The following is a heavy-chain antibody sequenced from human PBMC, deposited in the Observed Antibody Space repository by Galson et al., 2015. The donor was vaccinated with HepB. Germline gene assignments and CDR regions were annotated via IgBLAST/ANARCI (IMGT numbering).Heavy chain of an antibody. V-gene: IGHV1-18*01. CDR1: GYTFTSYG. D-gene: IGHD3-22*01. Sequence: PVKVSCKASGYTFTSYGISWVRQAPGQGLEWMGWISAYSGNTNYAQKLQGRVTMTTDTSTSTAYMELRSLRSDDTAVYYCARGRPYYDSSGYYFDYWGQGTLVTVSS. J-gene: IGHJ4*02. CDR2: ISAYSGNT. CDR3: ARGRPYYDSSGYYFDY.